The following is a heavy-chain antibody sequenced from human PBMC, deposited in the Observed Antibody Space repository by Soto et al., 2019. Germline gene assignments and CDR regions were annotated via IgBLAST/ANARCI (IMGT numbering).Heavy chain of an antibody. CDR2: IYPSGMP. V-gene: IGHV4-30-2*01. CDR3: ARERGGYGLFDS. Sequence: SETLSLTCTVSGGSISNAAYSWSWIRQPLGKGLEWIGYIYPSGMPFYNPSLRSRVTISIDRSNDQFSLNLKSVTAADTAVYYCARERGGYGLFDSWGQGTLVTVSS. D-gene: IGHD5-18*01. J-gene: IGHJ4*02. CDR1: GGSISNAAYS.